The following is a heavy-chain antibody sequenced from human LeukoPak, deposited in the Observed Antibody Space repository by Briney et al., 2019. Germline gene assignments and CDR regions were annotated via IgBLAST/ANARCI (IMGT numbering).Heavy chain of an antibody. V-gene: IGHV3-64D*06. J-gene: IGHJ4*02. CDR1: GFTFSSYA. CDR2: ISSNGGST. D-gene: IGHD6-19*01. Sequence: GGSLRLSCSASGFTFSSYAMHWVRQAPGKRLEYVSAISSNGGSTYYADSVKGRFTISRDNSKNTLYLQMSSLRAEDTAVYYCVKGKPYSSGWYYFDYWGQGTLVTVSS. CDR3: VKGKPYSSGWYYFDY.